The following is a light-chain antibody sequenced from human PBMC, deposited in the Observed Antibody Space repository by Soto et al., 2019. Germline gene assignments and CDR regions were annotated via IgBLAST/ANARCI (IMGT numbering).Light chain of an antibody. CDR3: QQYNSYPYT. V-gene: IGKV1-5*03. J-gene: IGKJ2*01. CDR1: QSISSW. CDR2: KAS. Sequence: DIQMTQSPSTLSASVGDRVTITCRASQSISSWLAWYQQKPGKAPKLLIYKASSLESGVPSRFSGSGSGTEFTLTIRSLQPDDFETYYCQQYNSYPYTFGQGTKVDIK.